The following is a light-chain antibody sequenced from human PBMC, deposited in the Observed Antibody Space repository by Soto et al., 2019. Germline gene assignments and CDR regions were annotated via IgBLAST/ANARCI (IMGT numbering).Light chain of an antibody. J-gene: IGLJ2*01. Sequence: QSVLKQPPSVSGAPGQRVTIFCTGSSSNIGAGYDVHWYQQLPGTAPKLLIYGNSNRPSGVPDRFSGSKSGTSASLAITGLQAEDEADYYCQSYDSSLSGVVFGGGTQLTVL. CDR2: GNS. CDR1: SSNIGAGYD. V-gene: IGLV1-40*01. CDR3: QSYDSSLSGVV.